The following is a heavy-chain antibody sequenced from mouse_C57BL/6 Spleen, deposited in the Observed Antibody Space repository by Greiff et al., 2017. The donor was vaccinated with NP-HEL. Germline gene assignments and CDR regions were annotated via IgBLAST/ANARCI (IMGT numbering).Heavy chain of an antibody. J-gene: IGHJ4*01. D-gene: IGHD1-1*01. Sequence: QVQLKESGAELVKPGASVKISCKASGYAFSSYWMNWVKQRPGKGLEWIGQIYPGDGDTNYNGKFKGKATLTADKSSSTAYMQLSSLTSEDSAVYFCAREKVVATEDAMDYWGQGTSVTVSS. CDR1: GYAFSSYW. V-gene: IGHV1-80*01. CDR2: IYPGDGDT. CDR3: AREKVVATEDAMDY.